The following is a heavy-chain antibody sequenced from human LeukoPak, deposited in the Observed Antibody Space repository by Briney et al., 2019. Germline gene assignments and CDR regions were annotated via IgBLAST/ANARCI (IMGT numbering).Heavy chain of an antibody. J-gene: IGHJ6*02. V-gene: IGHV1-46*01. D-gene: IGHD3-16*01. CDR3: ARGAFGFDYYYGMDV. CDR2: INPSGGST. Sequence: ASVKVSCKASGYTFTGYYVHWVRQAPGQGLEWMGLINPSGGSTSYAQKFQGRVTMTRDTSTSTVYMELSSLRSEDTAVYYCARGAFGFDYYYGMDVWGQGTTVTVSS. CDR1: GYTFTGYY.